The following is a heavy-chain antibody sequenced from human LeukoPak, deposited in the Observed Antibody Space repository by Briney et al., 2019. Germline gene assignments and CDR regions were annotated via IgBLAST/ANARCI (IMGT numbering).Heavy chain of an antibody. Sequence: ASVKVSCKASGYTFTSYGISGVRQAPGQGLEWMGWIGAYNGNTNYVQKLQGRVTMTTDTSTSTAYMELRSLRSDDTAVYYCARPTAGYDSSGYDAFDIWGQGTMVTVSS. CDR2: IGAYNGNT. V-gene: IGHV1-18*01. CDR3: ARPTAGYDSSGYDAFDI. CDR1: GYTFTSYG. D-gene: IGHD3-22*01. J-gene: IGHJ3*02.